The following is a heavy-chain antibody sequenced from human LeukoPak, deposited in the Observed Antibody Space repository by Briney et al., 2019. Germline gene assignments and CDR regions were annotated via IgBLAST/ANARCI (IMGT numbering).Heavy chain of an antibody. D-gene: IGHD2-2*01. CDR3: AGVYYTSTSCYRGNAFDI. J-gene: IGHJ3*02. CDR1: GGSISSYY. CDR2: IYTSGST. V-gene: IGHV4-4*09. Sequence: PSETLSLTCTVSGGSISSYYWSWIRQPPGKGLEWIGYIYTSGSTNYNPSLKSRVTISVDTSKNQFSLKLSSVTAADTAVYYCAGVYYTSTSCYRGNAFDIWGQGTMATVSS.